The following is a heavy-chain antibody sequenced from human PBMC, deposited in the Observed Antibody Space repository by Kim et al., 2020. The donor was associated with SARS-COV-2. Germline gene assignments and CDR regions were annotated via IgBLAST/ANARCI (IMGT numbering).Heavy chain of an antibody. D-gene: IGHD3-22*01. CDR3: AKGPITYYYDSSGYYLDPYFDY. CDR2: ISGSGGST. Sequence: GGSLRLSCAASGFTFSSYAMSWVRQAPGKGLEWVSAISGSGGSTYYADSVKGRFTISRDNSKNTLYLQMNSLRAEDTAVYYCAKGPITYYYDSSGYYLDPYFDYWGQGALVTVSS. CDR1: GFTFSSYA. V-gene: IGHV3-23*01. J-gene: IGHJ4*02.